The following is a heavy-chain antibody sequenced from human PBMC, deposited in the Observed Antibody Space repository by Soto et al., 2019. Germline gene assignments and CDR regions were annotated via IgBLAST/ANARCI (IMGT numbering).Heavy chain of an antibody. J-gene: IGHJ4*02. CDR1: GFTFSSYG. Sequence: GGSLRLSCAASGFTFSSYGMHWVRQAPGKGLEWVALVSYHGTNKYYGDSVNGRFTISRDNSKNTLHLQMNSLRAEDTAVYYCARGLPYDSSGYFFDYWGQGTLVTVSS. CDR2: VSYHGTNK. V-gene: IGHV3-30*03. D-gene: IGHD3-22*01. CDR3: ARGLPYDSSGYFFDY.